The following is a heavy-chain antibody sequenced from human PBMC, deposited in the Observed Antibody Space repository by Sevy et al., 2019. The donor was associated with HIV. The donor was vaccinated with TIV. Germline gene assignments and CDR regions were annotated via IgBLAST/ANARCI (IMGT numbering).Heavy chain of an antibody. CDR1: GGTFSSYA. V-gene: IGHV1-69*13. Sequence: ASVKVSCKASGGTFSSYAISWVRQAPGQGLEWMGGIIPIFGTANYAQKFQGRVTITADESTSTAYMGLSSLGSEDTAVYYCAREAADVELNWFDPWGQGTLVTVSS. CDR2: IIPIFGTA. CDR3: AREAADVELNWFDP. D-gene: IGHD1-26*01. J-gene: IGHJ5*02.